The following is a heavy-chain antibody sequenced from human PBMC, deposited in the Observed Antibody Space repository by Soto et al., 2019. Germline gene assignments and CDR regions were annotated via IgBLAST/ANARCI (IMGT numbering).Heavy chain of an antibody. CDR3: ARDLIGYCSGGSCGPGFDY. CDR1: GYTFTSQY. D-gene: IGHD2-15*01. V-gene: IGHV1-46*01. Sequence: ASVKVSCKASGYTFTSQYMHWVRQAPGQGLEWMGIINPSGGSTSYAQKFQGRVTMTRDTSTSTVYMELSSLRSEDTAVYYCARDLIGYCSGGSCGPGFDYWGQGTLVTVSS. J-gene: IGHJ4*02. CDR2: INPSGGST.